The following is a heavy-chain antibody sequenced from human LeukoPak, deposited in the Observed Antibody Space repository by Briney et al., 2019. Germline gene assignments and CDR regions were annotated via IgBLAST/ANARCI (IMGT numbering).Heavy chain of an antibody. CDR2: INIGGTNT. V-gene: IGHV3-11*01. CDR1: GFTFNDYY. Sequence: PGGSLRLSCAASGFTFNDYYMSWIRQAPGKGLEWLSYINIGGTNTHYADSVKGRFTISRDNAKKSLYLEMNNLGAEDTAVYYCATDGAGFDTWGQGGLVTVSS. J-gene: IGHJ5*02. CDR3: ATDGAGFDT.